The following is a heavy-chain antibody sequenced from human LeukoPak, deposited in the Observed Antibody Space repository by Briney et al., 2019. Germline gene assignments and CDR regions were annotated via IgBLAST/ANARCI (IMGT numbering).Heavy chain of an antibody. CDR3: AIQSYGMDV. Sequence: GRSLRLSCAASGFTFSSYAMHWVRQAPGKGLEWVAVISYDGSNKYYADSVKGRFTISRDNSKNTLYLQMNSLRAEDTAVYYCAIQSYGMDVWGQGTTVTVSS. CDR1: GFTFSSYA. CDR2: ISYDGSNK. J-gene: IGHJ6*02. V-gene: IGHV3-30-3*01.